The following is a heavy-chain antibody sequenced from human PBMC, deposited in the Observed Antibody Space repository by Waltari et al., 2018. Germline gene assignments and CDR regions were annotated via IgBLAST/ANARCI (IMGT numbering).Heavy chain of an antibody. J-gene: IGHJ5*02. V-gene: IGHV3-30-3*01. CDR1: GFTFSSYA. D-gene: IGHD1-26*01. CDR3: ASLLVGATP. CDR2: ISYDGSNK. Sequence: QVQLVESGGGVVQPGRSLRLSCAASGFTFSSYAMHWVRQAPGKGLEWVAVISYDGSNKYYADSVKGRFTISRDKSKNTLYLQMNSLRAEDTAVYYCASLLVGATPWGQGTLVTVSS.